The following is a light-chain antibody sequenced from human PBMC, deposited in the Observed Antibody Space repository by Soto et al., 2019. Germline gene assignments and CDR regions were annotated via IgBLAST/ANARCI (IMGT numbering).Light chain of an antibody. V-gene: IGKV2-28*01. CDR2: LGS. CDR3: MQALQTPYT. Sequence: EIVMTQSPPSLTVTPGEPASISCRSSQRLLHSNGNTFLDWYLQKPWQSPQLLNYLGSNRASGVPDRVSGSEAGTDFTLKSSRVEAEDVGVYYCMQALQTPYTFGQGTYLEIK. CDR1: QRLLHSNGNTF. J-gene: IGKJ2*01.